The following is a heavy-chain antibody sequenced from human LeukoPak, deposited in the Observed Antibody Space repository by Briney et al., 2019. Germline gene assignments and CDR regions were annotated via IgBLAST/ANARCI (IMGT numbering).Heavy chain of an antibody. CDR2: INPRTGGT. CDR3: ARGFDWVDVPHYYMDV. V-gene: IGHV1-2*02. D-gene: IGHD3-9*01. CDR1: GHTFTRSYPAYH. Sequence: ASVQVSCKGSGHTFTRSYPAYHLHWVRQAPGQGLEWMGSINPRTGGTNYAQRFQGRVTLTRDSSISTAYMELTRLRSDDMAVYYCARGFDWVDVPHYYMDVWGTGSTVTVSS. J-gene: IGHJ6*03.